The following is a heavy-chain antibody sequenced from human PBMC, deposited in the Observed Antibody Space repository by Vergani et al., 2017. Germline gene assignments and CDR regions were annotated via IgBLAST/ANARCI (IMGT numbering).Heavy chain of an antibody. CDR1: GFTFSSYG. J-gene: IGHJ6*03. V-gene: IGHV3-30*18. Sequence: QVQLVESGGGVVQPGRSLRLSCAASGFTFSSYGMHWVRQAPGKGLEWVAVISYDGSNKYYADSVKGRFTISRDNSKNTLYLQMNSLRAEDTAVYYCAKDGGITGTISYMDVWGKGTTVTVSS. CDR2: ISYDGSNK. CDR3: AKDGGITGTISYMDV. D-gene: IGHD1-7*01.